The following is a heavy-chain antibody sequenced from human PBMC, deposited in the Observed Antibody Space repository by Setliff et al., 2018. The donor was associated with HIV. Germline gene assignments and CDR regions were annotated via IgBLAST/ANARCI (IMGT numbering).Heavy chain of an antibody. CDR1: GYSINSGFY. V-gene: IGHV4-38-2*01. CDR3: ARGGNYYYYYYMDV. CDR2: IYHSGTT. Sequence: SETLSLTCAVSGYSINSGFYWGWIRQPPGKGLEWIGTIYHSGTTYYNPSLKSRVTMSVDTSKNQFSLKLSSVTAADTAVYYCARGGNYYYYYYMDVWGKGTTVTVSS. J-gene: IGHJ6*03.